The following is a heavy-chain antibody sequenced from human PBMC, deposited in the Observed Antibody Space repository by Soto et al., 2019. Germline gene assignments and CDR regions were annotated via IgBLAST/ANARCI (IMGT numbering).Heavy chain of an antibody. J-gene: IGHJ4*02. D-gene: IGHD4-4*01. CDR1: DGSVTGYC. Sequence: QVQLQESGPGLVKPSETLPLTCSVSDGSVTGYCWSWIRQPPGKGLEWIGCIDYNGRAHYNPSLTSRVTMSLDTSTNHVSLKLSSLTTTDTAVYYCARGPDHSKVGYWGQGTLVTVSS. CDR2: IDYNGRA. V-gene: IGHV4-59*02. CDR3: ARGPDHSKVGY.